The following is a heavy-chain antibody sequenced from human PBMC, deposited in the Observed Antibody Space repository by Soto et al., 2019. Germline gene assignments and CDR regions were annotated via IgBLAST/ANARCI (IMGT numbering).Heavy chain of an antibody. V-gene: IGHV1-3*01. CDR1: GNTFPNYA. CDR3: ARLVGYYAPLDV. D-gene: IGHD3-3*01. J-gene: IGHJ6*02. CDR2: INGGNGNT. Sequence: ASVKVSCKTSGNTFPNYALHWVRQAPGQRPEWMGWINGGNGNTKYSQKFQGRVTITRDTSASTAYMELSSLRSEDTAVYYCARLVGYYAPLDVWGQGTTVTVSS.